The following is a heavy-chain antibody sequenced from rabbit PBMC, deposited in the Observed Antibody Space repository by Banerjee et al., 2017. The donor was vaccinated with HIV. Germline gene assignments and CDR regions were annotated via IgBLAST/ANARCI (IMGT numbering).Heavy chain of an antibody. CDR1: GFSFSNKYV. J-gene: IGHJ4*01. CDR3: ARDTADYGDYVYDYFNL. CDR2: INTSSGNT. V-gene: IGHV1S45*01. Sequence: QEQLEESGGDLVKPEGSLTLTCTASGFSFSNKYVMCWVRQAPGKGLEWIACINTSSGNTVYANWAKGRFTISKTSSTTVTLQMTSLTAADTATYFCARDTADYGDYVYDYFNLWGPGTLVTVS. D-gene: IGHD2-1*01.